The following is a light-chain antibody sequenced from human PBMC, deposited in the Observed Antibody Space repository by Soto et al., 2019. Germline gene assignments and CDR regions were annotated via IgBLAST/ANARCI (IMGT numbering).Light chain of an antibody. CDR1: QDISNY. V-gene: IGKV1-33*01. CDR3: QQYDNLPFT. Sequence: DIPMTQSPSSLSASVGDRVTITCQASQDISNYLNWYQQKPGKAPKLLIYDASNLEVGVPIRFSGSGSGTDFTFTITSLQPEDIATYYCQQYDNLPFTFGPGTKVDIK. J-gene: IGKJ3*01. CDR2: DAS.